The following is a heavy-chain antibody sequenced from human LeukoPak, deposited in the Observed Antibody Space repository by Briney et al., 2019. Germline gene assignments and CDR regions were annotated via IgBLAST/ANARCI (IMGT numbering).Heavy chain of an antibody. Sequence: PGGSLRLSCAASGFTFSSYWMHWVRQAPGKGLVWVSRINSDGSSTSYADSAKGRFTISRDNAKNTLYLQMNSLRAEDTAVYYCARDQLRGNDFWSGYYQAEYNWFDPWGQGTLVTVSS. D-gene: IGHD3-3*01. CDR3: ARDQLRGNDFWSGYYQAEYNWFDP. CDR2: INSDGSST. CDR1: GFTFSSYW. J-gene: IGHJ5*02. V-gene: IGHV3-74*01.